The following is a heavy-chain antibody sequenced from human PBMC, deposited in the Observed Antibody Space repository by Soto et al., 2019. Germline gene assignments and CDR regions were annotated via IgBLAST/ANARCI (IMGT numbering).Heavy chain of an antibody. CDR2: ISYEGSHT. V-gene: IGHV3-30*18. CDR1: GFIFSSYG. D-gene: IGHD2-15*01. CDR3: AKEVHCGGGSFSWSEGFDY. Sequence: QVQLVESGGGVVQPGRSLRLSCAASGFIFSSYGMHWVRQAPGKGREWVAVISYEGSHTYYADSVKGRFTITRDNSKNTLYLQMNSLRPEDTAVYYCAKEVHCGGGSFSWSEGFDYWGQGTLLTVSS. J-gene: IGHJ4*02.